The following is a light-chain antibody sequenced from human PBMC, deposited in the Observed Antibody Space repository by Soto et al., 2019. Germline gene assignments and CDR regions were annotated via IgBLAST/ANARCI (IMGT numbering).Light chain of an antibody. CDR3: QQYSSSSR. J-gene: IGKJ4*02. Sequence: EIVLTQSPGTLSLSPGERATLSCRASQSVSSSYLAWYQQKPGQAPRLLIYGASSRATGIPERFSGSGSGTDFTLTISRLEPEDFAVYYCQQYSSSSRFGGGTKVEIK. V-gene: IGKV3-20*01. CDR1: QSVSSSY. CDR2: GAS.